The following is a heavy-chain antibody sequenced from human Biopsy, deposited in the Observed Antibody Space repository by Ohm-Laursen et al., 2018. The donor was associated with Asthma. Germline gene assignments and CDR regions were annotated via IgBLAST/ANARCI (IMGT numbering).Heavy chain of an antibody. J-gene: IGHJ4*02. V-gene: IGHV4-4*02. CDR3: ARRWRSYDSSNYYLDQ. CDR2: IYHLGDA. D-gene: IGHD3-22*01. Sequence: SETLSFTCGVSGGSISASNWLSWARQHPGRGLGWIGQIYHLGDANYNPPLKSRVTMSVDKSKNQFSLKLTSVTAADTAVYFCARRWRSYDSSNYYLDQWGQGTLVTVSS. CDR1: GGSISASNW.